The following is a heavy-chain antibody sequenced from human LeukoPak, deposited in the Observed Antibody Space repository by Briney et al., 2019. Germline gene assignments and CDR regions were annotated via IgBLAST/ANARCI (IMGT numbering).Heavy chain of an antibody. CDR2: ISGSGGST. CDR3: ANSPRYCSGGSCYPTDY. D-gene: IGHD2-15*01. J-gene: IGHJ4*02. CDR1: GFTFSSYA. Sequence: GGSRRLSCAASGFTFSSYAMSWVRQAPGKGLEWVSAISGSGGSTYYADSVKGRFTISRDNPKNTLYLQMNSLRAEDTAVYYCANSPRYCSGGSCYPTDYWGQGTLVTVSS. V-gene: IGHV3-23*01.